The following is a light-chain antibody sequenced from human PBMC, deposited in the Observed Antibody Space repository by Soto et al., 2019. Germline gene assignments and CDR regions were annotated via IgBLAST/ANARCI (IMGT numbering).Light chain of an antibody. CDR2: EVS. J-gene: IGLJ1*01. CDR1: SSDIGAYNS. Sequence: QSALTQPASVSGSPGQSITISCTGTSSDIGAYNSVSWYQQHPDKAPKLMIYEVSNRPSGVSNRFSASNSGNTASLTISGLQAEDEADYYCSSRTTSNPYVFGTGTKVTVL. V-gene: IGLV2-14*01. CDR3: SSRTTSNPYV.